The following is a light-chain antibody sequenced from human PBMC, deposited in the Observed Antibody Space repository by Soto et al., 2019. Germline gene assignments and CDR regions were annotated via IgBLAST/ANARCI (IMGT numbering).Light chain of an antibody. V-gene: IGLV2-14*01. CDR2: DVS. Sequence: QSVLTQPASVSGSPGQSITISCTGTSSDVGAYNFVSWYQQHPGKAPKLMIYDVSNWPPGVSNRCSGSKSGNTASLTSSGLQAEDEADYYCSSYTSSSTVVFGGGTKLTVL. CDR3: SSYTSSSTVV. J-gene: IGLJ2*01. CDR1: SSDVGAYNF.